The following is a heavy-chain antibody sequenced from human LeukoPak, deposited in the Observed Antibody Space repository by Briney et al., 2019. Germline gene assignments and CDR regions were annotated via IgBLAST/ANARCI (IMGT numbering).Heavy chain of an antibody. Sequence: SETLSLTCTVSGGFISGYYWSWIRQPPGKGLEWIGYIYYSGTTLYNSSLKSRVTISVDTSKNQFSLKLSSMTAADTAVYYCAKGRCSSCWLDPWGQGTLVTVSS. D-gene: IGHD2-2*01. CDR3: AKGRCSSCWLDP. V-gene: IGHV4-59*01. J-gene: IGHJ5*02. CDR1: GGFISGYY. CDR2: IYYSGTT.